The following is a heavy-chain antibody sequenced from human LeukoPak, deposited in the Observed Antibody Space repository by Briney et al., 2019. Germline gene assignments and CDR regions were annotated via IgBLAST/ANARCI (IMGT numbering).Heavy chain of an antibody. J-gene: IGHJ6*03. Sequence: SETLSLTCTVSGGSISSGSYYRRLIRQPAGRGLELIGRIYTSGSTKYNPSLQSRVTISVDTSKNKFYLKLSSVTAADTAVYYCASGSPDSSCYYGRGGYYYMDVWGKGTTVTISS. D-gene: IGHD3-22*01. CDR1: GGSISSGSYY. CDR2: IYTSGST. CDR3: ASGSPDSSCYYGRGGYYYMDV. V-gene: IGHV4-61*02.